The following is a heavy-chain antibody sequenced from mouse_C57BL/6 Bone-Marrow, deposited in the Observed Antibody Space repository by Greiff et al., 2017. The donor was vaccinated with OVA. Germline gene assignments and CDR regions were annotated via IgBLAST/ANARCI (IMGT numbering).Heavy chain of an antibody. CDR3: SRQEGYLGRGYYATDY. J-gene: IGHJ4*01. V-gene: IGHV5-6*01. D-gene: IGHD2-3*01. CDR1: GFTFRSYG. Sequence: EVKVVESGGDLVKPGWSLKLSCAAPGFTFRSYGMSLVRQTPDKKLEWVATISSGGSYTYYPDSVKGRFTISRDNAKNTLYLQMSSLKSEDTAMYYCSRQEGYLGRGYYATDYCGQGPSATDSS. CDR2: ISSGGSYT.